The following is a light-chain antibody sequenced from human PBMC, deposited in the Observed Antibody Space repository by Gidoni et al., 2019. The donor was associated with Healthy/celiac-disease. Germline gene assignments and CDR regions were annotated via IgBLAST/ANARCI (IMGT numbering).Light chain of an antibody. V-gene: IGLV3-1*01. Sequence: SYELTQPPSVSVSPGQTASIPCSGDKLGDKYACWYQQKPGQSPVLVIYQDSKRPSGIPERFSGSNSGNTATLTISGTQAMEEADYYCQAWDSSTYVVFGGGTKLTVL. CDR1: KLGDKY. CDR3: QAWDSSTYVV. CDR2: QDS. J-gene: IGLJ2*01.